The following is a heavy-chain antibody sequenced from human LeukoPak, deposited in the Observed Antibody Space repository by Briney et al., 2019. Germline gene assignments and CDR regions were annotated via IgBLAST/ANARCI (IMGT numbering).Heavy chain of an antibody. CDR1: GFTFSSYA. CDR3: AKDLGYYYDSSGSDY. V-gene: IGHV3-23*01. D-gene: IGHD3-22*01. J-gene: IGHJ4*02. CDR2: ISGRGGST. Sequence: GGSLRLSCAASGFTFSSYAMSWVRQAPGKGLEWVSAISGRGGSTYYADSVKGRFTISRDNSKNTLYLQMNSLRAEDTAVYYCAKDLGYYYDSSGSDYWGQGTLVTVSS.